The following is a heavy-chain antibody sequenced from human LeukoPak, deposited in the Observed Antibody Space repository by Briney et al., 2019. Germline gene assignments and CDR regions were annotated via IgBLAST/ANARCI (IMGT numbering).Heavy chain of an antibody. D-gene: IGHD3-10*01. Sequence: ASVKVSCKAFGYTFTSNYMHWVRQAPGQGLEWMGWINPNSGGTNYAQKFQGRVTMTRDTSISTAYMELSRLRSDDTAVYYCARGRETYYYGSGSYYSLDYWGQGTLVTVSS. CDR1: GYTFTSNY. CDR2: INPNSGGT. J-gene: IGHJ4*02. CDR3: ARGRETYYYGSGSYYSLDY. V-gene: IGHV1-2*02.